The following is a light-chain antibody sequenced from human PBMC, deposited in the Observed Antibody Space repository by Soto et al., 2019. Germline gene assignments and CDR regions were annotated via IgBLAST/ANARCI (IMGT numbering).Light chain of an antibody. Sequence: AIQLTQSPSSLSASVGDRVTITCRASQGISSAVAWYQQNPGKAPTLLIYDASTLESGVPSRFSGSGSGTDFTLTSSSLHPEDFATYYCQQFSGYPFTFGPGNKVDIK. CDR2: DAS. V-gene: IGKV1-13*02. J-gene: IGKJ3*01. CDR3: QQFSGYPFT. CDR1: QGISSA.